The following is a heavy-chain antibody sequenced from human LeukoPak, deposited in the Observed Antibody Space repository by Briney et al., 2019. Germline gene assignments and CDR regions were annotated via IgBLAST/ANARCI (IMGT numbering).Heavy chain of an antibody. J-gene: IGHJ4*02. CDR2: VSAYADNT. Sequence: ASVKVSCKASGYTFTNYDITWVRQAPGQGLEWMGWVSAYADNTNYVQKIQGRVTMTTDTSTSTAYMELRSLRPDDTAVYYCARDCIGCHGFDYWGQGTLVTVSS. D-gene: IGHD2-15*01. CDR3: ARDCIGCHGFDY. CDR1: GYTFTNYD. V-gene: IGHV1-18*01.